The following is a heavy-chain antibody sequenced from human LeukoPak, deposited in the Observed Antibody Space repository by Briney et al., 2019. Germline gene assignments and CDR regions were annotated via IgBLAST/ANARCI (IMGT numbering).Heavy chain of an antibody. J-gene: IGHJ4*02. Sequence: QPGGSQRLSCTASGFTFSCCEMNCVRQAPGKGLEWVSYISSSTNTIYYADSVKGRFTISRDNAKNSLYLQMNCLRAEDTAVYYCARDDATAAGTASYDYWGQGTLVTVSS. CDR3: ARDDATAAGTASYDY. CDR2: ISSSTNTI. D-gene: IGHD6-13*01. CDR1: GFTFSCCE. V-gene: IGHV3-48*03.